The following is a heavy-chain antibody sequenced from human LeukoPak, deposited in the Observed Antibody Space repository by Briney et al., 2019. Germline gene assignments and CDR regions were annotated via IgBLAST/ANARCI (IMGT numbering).Heavy chain of an antibody. J-gene: IGHJ3*02. Sequence: ASVKVSCKASGYTFISYAMHWVRQAPGQRLEWMGWINAGNGNTKYSQEFQGRVTITRDTSASTAYMELSSLRSEDMAVYYCARDIVENSSGFVGAFDIWGQGTMVTVSS. CDR3: ARDIVENSSGFVGAFDI. CDR2: INAGNGNT. V-gene: IGHV1-3*03. CDR1: GYTFISYA. D-gene: IGHD6-19*01.